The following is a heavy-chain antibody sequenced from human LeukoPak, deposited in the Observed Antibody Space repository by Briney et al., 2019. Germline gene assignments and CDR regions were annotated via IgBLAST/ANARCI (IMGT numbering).Heavy chain of an antibody. CDR3: AREISSWYRTEGRFDP. J-gene: IGHJ5*02. CDR2: IKQDGSEK. Sequence: GGSLRLSCAASGFTFSNYWMSWVRQAPGKGLEWVANIKQDGSEKFYVDSVRGRFTISRDNAKNSLYLQMNSLRAEDTAVYYCAREISSWYRTEGRFDPWGQGTLVTVSS. CDR1: GFTFSNYW. V-gene: IGHV3-7*01. D-gene: IGHD6-13*01.